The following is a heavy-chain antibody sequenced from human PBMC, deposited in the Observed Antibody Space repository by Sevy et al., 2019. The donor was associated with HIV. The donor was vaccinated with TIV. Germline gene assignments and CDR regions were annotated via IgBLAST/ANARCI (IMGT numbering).Heavy chain of an antibody. CDR2: LSGSGGST. Sequence: GGSLRLSCAASGFTFSSYAMSWVRQAPGKGLDWVSALSGSGGSTYYADSVKGRFTISRDNSKNTLYLQMNSLRAEDMAVYYCAKFYYDSGSSLTDYFGMDVWGQGTTVTVSS. CDR3: AKFYYDSGSSLTDYFGMDV. D-gene: IGHD3-10*01. V-gene: IGHV3-23*01. J-gene: IGHJ6*01. CDR1: GFTFSSYA.